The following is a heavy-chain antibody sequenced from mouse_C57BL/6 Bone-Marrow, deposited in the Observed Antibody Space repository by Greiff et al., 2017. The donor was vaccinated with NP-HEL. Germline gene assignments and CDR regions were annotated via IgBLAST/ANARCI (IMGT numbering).Heavy chain of an antibody. CDR1: GYTFTSYW. CDR2: IDPSDSYT. J-gene: IGHJ4*01. D-gene: IGHD1-1*01. CDR3: ARDGDYYGSRVRGDY. V-gene: IGHV1-69*01. Sequence: VQLQQSGAELVMPGASVKLSCKASGYTFTSYWMHWVKQRPGQGLEWIGEIDPSDSYTNYNQKFKGKSTLTVDKSSSTAYMQLSSLTSEDSAVYYCARDGDYYGSRVRGDYWGQGTSVTVSS.